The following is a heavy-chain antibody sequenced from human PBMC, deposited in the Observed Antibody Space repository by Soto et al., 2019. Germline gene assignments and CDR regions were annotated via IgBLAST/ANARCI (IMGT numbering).Heavy chain of an antibody. D-gene: IGHD6-19*01. CDR3: AHRSQWLPPRY. Sequence: QITLKESGPTLVKPTQTLTLTCTFSGFSLSTSGVGVGWIRQPPGKALEWLALIYWDDDKRYRPSLKSRLTITKDTSKNQVVLTMTNMDPVDTATYDCAHRSQWLPPRYWGQGTLVTVSS. CDR2: IYWDDDK. CDR1: GFSLSTSGVG. J-gene: IGHJ4*02. V-gene: IGHV2-5*02.